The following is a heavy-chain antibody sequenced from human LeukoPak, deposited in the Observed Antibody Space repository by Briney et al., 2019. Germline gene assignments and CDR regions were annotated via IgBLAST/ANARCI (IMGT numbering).Heavy chain of an antibody. V-gene: IGHV3-64D*06. J-gene: IGHJ4*02. CDR1: GFTFSTYA. CDR2: ISHDGGTT. CDR3: APGKFDY. Sequence: GGSLRLSCSASGFTFSTYAMHWVRQAPGRGLEYNSAISHDGGTTYYADSVKGRSTISRDNSKNTLYLQMSSLRVEDTALYYCAPGKFDYWGQGALVIVSS.